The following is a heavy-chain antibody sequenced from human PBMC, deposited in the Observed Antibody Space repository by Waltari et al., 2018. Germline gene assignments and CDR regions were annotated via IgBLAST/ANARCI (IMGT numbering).Heavy chain of an antibody. Sequence: QVQLQQWGAGLLKPSEPLSLTCAVYGRSFSGSEWSWIRTPPGKGLEWIGEINHSGSTNYNPSLKSRVTISVDTSKNQFSLKLSSVTAADTAVYYCARRPPTVTHNWFDPWGQGTLVTVSS. V-gene: IGHV4-34*01. CDR2: INHSGST. CDR1: GRSFSGSE. J-gene: IGHJ5*02. CDR3: ARRPPTVTHNWFDP. D-gene: IGHD4-4*01.